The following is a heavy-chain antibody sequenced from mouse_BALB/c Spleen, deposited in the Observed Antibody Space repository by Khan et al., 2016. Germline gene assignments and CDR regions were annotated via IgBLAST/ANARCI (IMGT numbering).Heavy chain of an antibody. CDR3: ARYGYYGSGGGYYWYFDV. V-gene: IGHV3-8*02. J-gene: IGHJ1*01. CDR1: GDSITSGY. Sequence: VQLQESGPSLVKPSQTLSLTCSVTGDSITSGYWNWIRKFPGNKLDYMGYISYSGTTYYNPSLKSRISITRDTSKNQYYLQLTSVTTADTATSYYARYGYYGSGGGYYWYFDVWGAGGTVTVSS. CDR2: ISYSGTT. D-gene: IGHD1-1*01.